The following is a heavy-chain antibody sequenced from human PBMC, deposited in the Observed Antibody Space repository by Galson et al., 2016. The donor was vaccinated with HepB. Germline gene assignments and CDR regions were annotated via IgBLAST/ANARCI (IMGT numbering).Heavy chain of an antibody. V-gene: IGHV3-72*01. CDR2: SRNRARDYST. CDR3: VRDRDWTYDY. CDR1: GFTFSSYA. Sequence: SLRLSCAASGFTFSSYAMSWVRQVPGKGLEWVGRSRNRARDYSTEYAASVRGRFIISRDDSGSAVFLQMNTLKTEDTAVYYCVRDRDWTYDYWGRGTLVTVSS. D-gene: IGHD3/OR15-3a*01. J-gene: IGHJ4*02.